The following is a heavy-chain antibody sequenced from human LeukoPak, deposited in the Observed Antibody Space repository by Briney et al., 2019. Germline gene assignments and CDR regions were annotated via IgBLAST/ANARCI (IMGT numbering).Heavy chain of an antibody. CDR2: VHENGRT. J-gene: IGHJ6*03. V-gene: IGHV4-34*01. CDR1: GGSLSGSY. Sequence: SETLSLTCAVTGGSLSGSYWSWIRQPPGKGLGWIGDVHENGRTYYNPSLKSRVAISVDTSKSQFSLRLGSVTAADTAVYYCARRRFYYYYMDAWDKGATVTISS. D-gene: IGHD3-10*01. CDR3: ARRRFYYYYMDA.